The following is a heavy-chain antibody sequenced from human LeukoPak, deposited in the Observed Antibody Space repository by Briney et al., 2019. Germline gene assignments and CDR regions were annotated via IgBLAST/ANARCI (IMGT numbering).Heavy chain of an antibody. Sequence: GGSLRLSCAASGFTFSSYSMNWVRQAPGKGLEWVSSISSSSSYIYYADSVKGRFPISRDNAKNSLYLQMNSLRAEDTAVYYCARAWYYYDSSGYPIGYWGQGTLVTVSS. CDR1: GFTFSSYS. CDR2: ISSSSSYI. V-gene: IGHV3-21*01. D-gene: IGHD3-22*01. J-gene: IGHJ4*02. CDR3: ARAWYYYDSSGYPIGY.